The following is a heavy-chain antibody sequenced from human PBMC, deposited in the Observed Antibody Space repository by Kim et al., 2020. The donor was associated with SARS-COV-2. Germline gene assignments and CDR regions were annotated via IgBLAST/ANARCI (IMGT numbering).Heavy chain of an antibody. J-gene: IGHJ5*02. CDR2: IIPIFGTA. Sequence: SVKVSCKASGGTFSSYAISWVRQAPGQGLEWMGGIIPIFGTANYAQKFQGRVTITADESTSTAYMELSSLRSEDTAVYYCARALTKYDILTGYSNEYNWFDPWGQGTLVTVSS. CDR1: GGTFSSYA. D-gene: IGHD3-9*01. V-gene: IGHV1-69*13. CDR3: ARALTKYDILTGYSNEYNWFDP.